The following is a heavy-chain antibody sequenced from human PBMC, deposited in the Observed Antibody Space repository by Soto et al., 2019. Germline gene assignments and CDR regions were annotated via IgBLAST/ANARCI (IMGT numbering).Heavy chain of an antibody. Sequence: SQTLSLTCAISGESVSSNSAAWNWIRQSPSRGLEWLGRTYYRSKWYNDYAVSVKSRITINPDTSKNQFSLQLNSVTPEDTAVYYCARASVRYCSGGSCLSHWGQGTLVTVSS. J-gene: IGHJ4*02. V-gene: IGHV6-1*01. CDR2: TYYRSKWYN. D-gene: IGHD2-15*01. CDR1: GESVSSNSAA. CDR3: ARASVRYCSGGSCLSH.